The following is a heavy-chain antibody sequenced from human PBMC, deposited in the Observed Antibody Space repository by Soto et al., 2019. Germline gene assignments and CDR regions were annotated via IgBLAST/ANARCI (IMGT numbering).Heavy chain of an antibody. V-gene: IGHV3-48*02. D-gene: IGHD2-2*01. CDR2: IHNSSSTI. Sequence: EVQLVESGGGLVQPGESLRLSCAASGFTFSSYSMNWVRQAPGKGLEWVSYIHNSSSTIYYADSVRGRFTISRDNATNSLYLQMNSLRDEDTAVYYCARGVQIIVLLPAAIDYWGQGTLVTVSS. CDR1: GFTFSSYS. J-gene: IGHJ4*02. CDR3: ARGVQIIVLLPAAIDY.